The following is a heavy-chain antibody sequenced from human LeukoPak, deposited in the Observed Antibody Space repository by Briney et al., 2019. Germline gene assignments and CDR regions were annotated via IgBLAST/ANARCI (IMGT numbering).Heavy chain of an antibody. CDR1: GYTFTSCG. J-gene: IGHJ4*02. V-gene: IGHV1-18*01. CDR3: ARDIGYSSSSAVGY. D-gene: IGHD6-6*01. CDR2: ISAYNGNT. Sequence: ASVKVSCKASGYTFTSCGISWVRQAPGQGLEWMGWISAYNGNTNYAQKLQGRVTMTTDTSTSTAYMELRSLRSDDTAVYYCARDIGYSSSSAVGYWGQGTLVTVSS.